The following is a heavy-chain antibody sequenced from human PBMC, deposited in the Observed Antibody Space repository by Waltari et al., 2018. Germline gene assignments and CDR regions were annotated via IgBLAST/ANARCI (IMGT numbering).Heavy chain of an antibody. J-gene: IGHJ5*02. CDR2: MNPNSGNT. V-gene: IGHV1-8*01. D-gene: IGHD1-1*01. CDR1: GYTFTSYD. CDR3: ARGRSNDFDVVDWFDP. Sequence: QVQLVQSGAEVKKPGASVKVSCKASGYTFTSYDINGVRQATGQGLEWMGWMNPNSGNTGYAQKFQGRVTMTRNTSISTAYMELSSLRSEDTAVYYCARGRSNDFDVVDWFDPWGQGTLVTVSS.